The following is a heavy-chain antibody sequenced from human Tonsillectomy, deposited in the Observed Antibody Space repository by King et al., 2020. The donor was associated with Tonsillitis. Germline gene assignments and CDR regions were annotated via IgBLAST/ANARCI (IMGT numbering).Heavy chain of an antibody. CDR1: GDSINSIDFC. J-gene: IGHJ4*02. CDR2: ISHSGNT. D-gene: IGHD3-16*02. V-gene: IGHV4-39*07. Sequence: QLQESGPGLVKPSETLSLTCTVSGDSINSIDFCWGWIRQPPGKGLEWLGSISHSGNTDYNPSLKSRVTMSVDTSRNQFSLNLTSVTAADTAIYYCARDYVWASYRYTYHMYFDHWGQGALVTVSS. CDR3: ARDYVWASYRYTYHMYFDH.